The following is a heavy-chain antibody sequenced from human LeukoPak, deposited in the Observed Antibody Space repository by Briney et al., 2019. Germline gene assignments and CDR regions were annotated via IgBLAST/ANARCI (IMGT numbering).Heavy chain of an antibody. CDR1: GYSISSGYY. V-gene: IGHV4-38-2*01. CDR3: ARQGYDSSGYYATSFDY. CDR2: IYHSGST. Sequence: SETLSLTCAVSGYSISSGYYWGWIRQPPGKGLEWIGSIYHSGSTYYNPSLKSRVTISVDTSKNQFSLKLSSVTAADTAVYYCARQGYDSSGYYATSFDYWGQGTLVTVSS. D-gene: IGHD3-22*01. J-gene: IGHJ4*02.